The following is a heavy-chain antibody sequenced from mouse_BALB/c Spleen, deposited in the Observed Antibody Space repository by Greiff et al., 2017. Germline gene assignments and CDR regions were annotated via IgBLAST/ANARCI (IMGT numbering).Heavy chain of an antibody. CDR3: NGHYGSSYAMDY. V-gene: IGHV14-4*02. D-gene: IGHD1-1*01. J-gene: IGHJ4*01. CDR2: IDPENGDT. CDR1: GFNIKDYY. Sequence: DVKLQESGAELVRSGASVKLSCTASGFNIKDYYMHWVKQRPEQGLEWIGWIDPENGDTEYAPKFQGKATMTADTSSNTAYLQLSSLTSEDTAVYYRNGHYGSSYAMDYWGQGTSVTVSS.